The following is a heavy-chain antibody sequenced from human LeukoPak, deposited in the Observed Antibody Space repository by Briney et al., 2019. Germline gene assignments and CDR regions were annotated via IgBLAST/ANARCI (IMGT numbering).Heavy chain of an antibody. CDR1: GGSISGSGSSYY. V-gene: IGHV4-39*01. Sequence: PSETLSLTCAVSGGSISGSGSSYYWVWIRQPPGTGLEWIGSIYYSGSTYYNPSLKSRVTISVDTSKNQFSLKLSSVTAADTAVYFCARTPRYSGNYYNAFDIWGQGTTVTVSS. D-gene: IGHD1-26*01. J-gene: IGHJ3*02. CDR2: IYYSGST. CDR3: ARTPRYSGNYYNAFDI.